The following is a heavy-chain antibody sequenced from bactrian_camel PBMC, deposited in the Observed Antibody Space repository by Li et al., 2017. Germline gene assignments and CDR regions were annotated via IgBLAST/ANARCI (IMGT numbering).Heavy chain of an antibody. CDR2: ITATMAPNSGGT. D-gene: IGHD7*01. Sequence: VQLVESGEGSVQAGGSLRLSCVVSDNSNHCMAWFRQVPGKERERVAAITATMAPNSGGTYYSESVRGRFTISQDNAKNTLYLQMKSLKPEDTGMYYCAFEIQPRVGGLDYSQGAPMAPLCPTQGYRGQGTQVTVS. V-gene: IGHV3S53*01. CDR1: DNSNHC. CDR3: AFEIQPRVGGLDYSQGAPMAPLCPTQGY. J-gene: IGHJ4*01.